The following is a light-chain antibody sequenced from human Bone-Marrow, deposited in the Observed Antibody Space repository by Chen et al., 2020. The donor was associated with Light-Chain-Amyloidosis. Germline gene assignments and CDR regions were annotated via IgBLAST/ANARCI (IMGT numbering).Light chain of an antibody. CDR3: QVWDRSSDRPV. Sequence: SYVLTQPSSVSVAQGQTPTIPCGGNNIGSTSVHWYQQTPGQAPLLVVYDDSDRPSGIPERLSGSNSGNTATLTISRVEAGDEADYYCQVWDRSSDRPVFGGGTKLTVL. J-gene: IGLJ3*02. V-gene: IGLV3-21*02. CDR2: DDS. CDR1: NIGSTS.